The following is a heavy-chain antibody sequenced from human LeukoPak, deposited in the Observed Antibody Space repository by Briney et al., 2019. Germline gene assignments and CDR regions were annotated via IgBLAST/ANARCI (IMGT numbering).Heavy chain of an antibody. Sequence: SVKVSCKASGGTFSSYAISWVRQAPGQGLEWMGGIIPIFGTANYAQKFQGRVTITADESTSTAYMELSSLRSEDTAVYYCARINTIFDHYFDYWGQGTLVTVSS. J-gene: IGHJ4*02. V-gene: IGHV1-69*13. CDR2: IIPIFGTA. CDR3: ARINTIFDHYFDY. CDR1: GGTFSSYA. D-gene: IGHD3-3*01.